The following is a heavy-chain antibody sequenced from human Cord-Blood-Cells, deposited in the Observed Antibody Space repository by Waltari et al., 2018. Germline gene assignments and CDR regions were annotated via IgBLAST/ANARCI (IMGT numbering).Heavy chain of an antibody. Sequence: EVQLVESGGGLVQPGRSLRLSCAASGFTFDDYAMHWVRQAPGKGREWVSGISWNSGSIGYADSVKGRFTISRDNAKNSLYLQMNSLRAEDTALYYCAKDEGDNAFDIWGQGTMVTVSS. D-gene: IGHD3-10*01. CDR3: AKDEGDNAFDI. J-gene: IGHJ3*02. CDR1: GFTFDDYA. CDR2: ISWNSGSI. V-gene: IGHV3-9*01.